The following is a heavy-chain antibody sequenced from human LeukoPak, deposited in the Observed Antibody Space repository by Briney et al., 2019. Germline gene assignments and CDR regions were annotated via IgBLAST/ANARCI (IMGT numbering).Heavy chain of an antibody. V-gene: IGHV3-7*01. D-gene: IGHD5-12*01. J-gene: IGHJ4*02. Sequence: GGSLRLSCAVSGFTFDKYWMSWVRQRPGKGLEWVANIKQGGSEKHYVDSVKGRCTISRDSANTSLYLQLDSLRPEDTAIYYCARLRRGYSGHEYYFDYWGQGSRVTVSS. CDR1: GFTFDKYW. CDR3: ARLRRGYSGHEYYFDY. CDR2: IKQGGSEK.